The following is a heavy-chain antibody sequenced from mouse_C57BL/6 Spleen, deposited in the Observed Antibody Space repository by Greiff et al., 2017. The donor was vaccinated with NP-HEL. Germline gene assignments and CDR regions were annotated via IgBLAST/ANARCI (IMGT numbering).Heavy chain of an antibody. J-gene: IGHJ4*01. D-gene: IGHD3-2*02. CDR3: ARPPPDSSGYSYAMDY. CDR2: IDPSDSET. Sequence: QVQLQQPGAELVRPGSSVKLSCKASGYTFTSYWMHWVKQRPIQGLEWIGNIDPSDSETHYNQKFKDKATLTVDKSSSTAYMQLSSLTSEDSAVYYCARPPPDSSGYSYAMDYWGQGTSVTVSS. V-gene: IGHV1-52*01. CDR1: GYTFTSYW.